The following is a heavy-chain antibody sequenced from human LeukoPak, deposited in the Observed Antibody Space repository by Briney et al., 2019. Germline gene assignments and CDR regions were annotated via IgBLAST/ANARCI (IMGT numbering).Heavy chain of an antibody. CDR1: GYSISSGYY. CDR2: IYHSGST. D-gene: IGHD5-18*01. V-gene: IGHV4-38-2*02. Sequence: SETLSLTCTVSGYSISSGYYWGWIRQPPGKGLEWIGSIYHSGSTYYKPSLKSRVTISVDTSKNQFSLKLSSVTAADTAVYYCAKSSYSIFDYWGQGTLVTVSS. J-gene: IGHJ4*02. CDR3: AKSSYSIFDY.